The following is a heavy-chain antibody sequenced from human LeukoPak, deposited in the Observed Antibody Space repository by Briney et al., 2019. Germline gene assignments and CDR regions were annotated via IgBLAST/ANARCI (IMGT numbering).Heavy chain of an antibody. J-gene: IGHJ4*02. D-gene: IGHD3-10*01. CDR1: GFTVSSNY. V-gene: IGHV3-53*01. CDR2: IYSGGST. Sequence: GGSLRLSCAASGFTVSSNYMSWVRQAPGKGLEWVSVIYSGGSTYYADSVKGRFTISRDNSKNTLYLQMNSLRAEDTAVYYCAKRHGSGSLVDGDYFDYWGQGTLVTVSS. CDR3: AKRHGSGSLVDGDYFDY.